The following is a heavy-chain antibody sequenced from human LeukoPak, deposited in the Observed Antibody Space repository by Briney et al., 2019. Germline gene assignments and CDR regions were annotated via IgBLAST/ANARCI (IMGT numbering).Heavy chain of an antibody. CDR2: ISSSSSYI. CDR1: GFTFSSYS. CDR3: AKDGGHDSSGYYPGYYYYYMDV. J-gene: IGHJ6*03. V-gene: IGHV3-21*01. Sequence: PGGSLRLSCAASGFTFSSYSMNWVRQAPGKGLEWVSSISSSSSYIYYADSVKGRFTISRDNSKNTLYLQMNSLRAEDTAVYYCAKDGGHDSSGYYPGYYYYYMDVWGKGTTVTISS. D-gene: IGHD3-22*01.